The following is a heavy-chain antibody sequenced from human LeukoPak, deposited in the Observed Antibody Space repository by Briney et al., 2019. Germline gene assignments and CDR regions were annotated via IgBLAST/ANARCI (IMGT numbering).Heavy chain of an antibody. CDR3: ARGDYSSGNYYGPDY. CDR1: GFTFSSYA. D-gene: IGHD3-22*01. Sequence: GSLRLSCAASGFTFSSYAMSWVRQAPRKGLEWVSAISGSGGSTYYADSVKGRFTISRDNAKNSLYLQMNSLRDEDTTVYYCARGDYSSGNYYGPDYWGQGTLVTVSS. V-gene: IGHV3-23*01. J-gene: IGHJ4*02. CDR2: ISGSGGST.